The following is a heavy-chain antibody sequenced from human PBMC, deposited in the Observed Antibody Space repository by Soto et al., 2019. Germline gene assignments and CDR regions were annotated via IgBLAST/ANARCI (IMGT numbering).Heavy chain of an antibody. CDR2: ISGSGGST. CDR3: AKDFWSESSPTHFDY. CDR1: GFTFSDYF. D-gene: IGHD3-3*01. V-gene: IGHV3-23*01. Sequence: PGGSLRLSCAGSGFTFSDYFITWVRQAPGKGLEWVSAISGSGGSTYYADSVKGRFTISRDNSKNTLYLQMNSLRAEDTAVYYCAKDFWSESSPTHFDYWGQGTLVTVSS. J-gene: IGHJ4*02.